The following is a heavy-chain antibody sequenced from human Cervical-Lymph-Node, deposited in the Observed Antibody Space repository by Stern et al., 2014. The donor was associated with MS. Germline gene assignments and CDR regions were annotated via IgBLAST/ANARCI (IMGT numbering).Heavy chain of an antibody. CDR3: ARTLRSEERFDP. CDR1: GGSISSGSYY. J-gene: IGHJ5*02. Sequence: QVQLQESGPGLVKPSQTLSLTCTVSGGSISSGSYYWSWIRQHPGKGLEWIGYIYYSGSTYYNPSLKSRVTISVDTSKNQFSLKLSSVTAADTAVYYCARTLRSEERFDPWGQGTLVTVSS. D-gene: IGHD1-14*01. CDR2: IYYSGST. V-gene: IGHV4-31*03.